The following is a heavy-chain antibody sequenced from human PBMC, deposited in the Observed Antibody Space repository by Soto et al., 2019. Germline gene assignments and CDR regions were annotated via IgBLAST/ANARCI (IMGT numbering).Heavy chain of an antibody. CDR3: AKRAGYDVDY. CDR2: ISASGGET. Sequence: SLRLSCAASGFTFSSHAMIWVRQAPGKGLEWVSSISASGGETYYTDSVKGRFTVSRDDSQNTLYLQMNSLRVEDTAVYYCAKRAGYDVDYWGQGSLVTVSS. V-gene: IGHV3-23*01. D-gene: IGHD5-12*01. CDR1: GFTFSSHA. J-gene: IGHJ4*02.